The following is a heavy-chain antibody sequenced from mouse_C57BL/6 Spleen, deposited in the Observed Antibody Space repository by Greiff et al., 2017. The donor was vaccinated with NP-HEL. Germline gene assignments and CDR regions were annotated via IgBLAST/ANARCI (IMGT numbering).Heavy chain of an antibody. V-gene: IGHV1-55*01. J-gene: IGHJ4*01. CDR3: ASSYYYGSSYYYAMDY. CDR1: GYTFTSYW. Sequence: VQLQQSGAELVKPGASVKMSCKASGYTFTSYWITWVKQRPGQGLEWIGDIYPGSGSTNYNEKFKSKATLTVDTSSSTAYMQLRSLTSDDSAVYCCASSYYYGSSYYYAMDYWGQGTSVTVSS. D-gene: IGHD1-1*01. CDR2: IYPGSGST.